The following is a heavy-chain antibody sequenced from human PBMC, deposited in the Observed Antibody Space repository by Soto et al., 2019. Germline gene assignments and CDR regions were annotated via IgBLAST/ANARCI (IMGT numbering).Heavy chain of an antibody. V-gene: IGHV1-69*02. J-gene: IGHJ4*02. Sequence: ASVKVSCKASGGTFSSYTISWVRRAPGQGLEWMGRIIPILGIANYAQKFQGRVTITADKSTSTAYMELSSLRSEDTAVYYCARVLQLPYFDYWGQGTLVTVSS. CDR3: ARVLQLPYFDY. D-gene: IGHD2-2*01. CDR1: GGTFSSYT. CDR2: IIPILGIA.